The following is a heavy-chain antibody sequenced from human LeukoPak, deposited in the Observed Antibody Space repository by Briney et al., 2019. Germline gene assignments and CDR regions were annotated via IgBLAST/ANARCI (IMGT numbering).Heavy chain of an antibody. D-gene: IGHD2-2*02. J-gene: IGHJ6*03. CDR1: GFTFSSYA. CDR3: AKDGTGVVPAAISYYYYYMDV. CDR2: ISYDGSNK. V-gene: IGHV3-30-3*01. Sequence: GRSLRLSCAASGFTFSSYAMHWVRQAPGKGLEWVAVISYDGSNKYYADSVKGRFTISRDNSKNTLYLQMNSLRAEDTAVYYCAKDGTGVVPAAISYYYYYMDVWGKGTTVTVSS.